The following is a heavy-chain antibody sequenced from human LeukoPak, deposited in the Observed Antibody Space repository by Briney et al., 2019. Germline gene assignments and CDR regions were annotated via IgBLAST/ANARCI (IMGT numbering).Heavy chain of an antibody. CDR2: ISGSGGST. CDR1: GFAFSSYA. Sequence: GGPLRLSCAASGFAFSSYAMSWVRQAPGKGLEWISAISGSGGSTYYADSVKGRFTISRDNSKNTLYLQMNSLRAEDTAVYYCAKSSHYGSGSDHYYYYYGMDVWGQGTTVTVSS. V-gene: IGHV3-23*01. D-gene: IGHD3-10*01. J-gene: IGHJ6*02. CDR3: AKSSHYGSGSDHYYYYYGMDV.